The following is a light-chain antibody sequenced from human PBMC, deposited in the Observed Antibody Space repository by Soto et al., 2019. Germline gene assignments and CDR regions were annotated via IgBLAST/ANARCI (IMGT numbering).Light chain of an antibody. V-gene: IGLV1-40*01. J-gene: IGLJ3*02. CDR3: QSYDSSLVGV. Sequence: QPVLTQPPSVSGAPGQRATISCTGSSSNIGAGYDVHWYQQLPGTAPKLLIYGNSNRPSGVPDRFSGSKSGTSASLAITGLQAEDEADYYCQSYDSSLVGVFGGGTKLTVL. CDR2: GNS. CDR1: SSNIGAGYD.